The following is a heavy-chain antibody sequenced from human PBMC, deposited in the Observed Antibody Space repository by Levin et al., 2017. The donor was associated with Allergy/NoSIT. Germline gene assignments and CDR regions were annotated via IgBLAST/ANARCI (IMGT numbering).Heavy chain of an antibody. D-gene: IGHD4-17*01. J-gene: IGHJ3*02. CDR3: AKVGDYSGLDI. V-gene: IGHV3-30*18. CDR2: ISYDGRKK. Sequence: GESLKISCAASGFTFSSYGMHWVRQAPGQGLEWVAVISYDGRKKYYAGSVKGRFTISRDNSKSTLYLQMNSLRAEDTAAYYCAKVGDYSGLDIWGQGTMLTVSS. CDR1: GFTFSSYG.